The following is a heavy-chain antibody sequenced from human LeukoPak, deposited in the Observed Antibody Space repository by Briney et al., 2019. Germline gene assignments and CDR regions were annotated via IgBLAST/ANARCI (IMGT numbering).Heavy chain of an antibody. CDR2: ISYSAIT. V-gene: IGHV4-59*01. J-gene: IGHJ4*02. CDR1: GGSISSYY. Sequence: SETLSLTCTVSGGSISSYYWSWIRQPPGKGLEWIGYISYSAITNYNPALKSRVTISIDTSKNQFSLKLSSVTAADTAVYYCARVWYSSSRTPDYFDYWGQGTLVTVSS. CDR3: ARVWYSSSRTPDYFDY. D-gene: IGHD6-13*01.